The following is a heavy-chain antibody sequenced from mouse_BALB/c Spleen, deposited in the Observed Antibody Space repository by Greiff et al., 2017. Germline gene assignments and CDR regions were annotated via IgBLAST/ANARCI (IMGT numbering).Heavy chain of an antibody. V-gene: IGHV2-9*02. CDR1: GFSLTSYG. D-gene: IGHD2-4*01. J-gene: IGHJ3*01. CDR3: ARGDYDGEAWFAY. CDR2: IWAGGST. Sequence: VMLVESGPGLVAPSQSLSITCTVSGFSLTSYGVHWVRQPPGKGLEWLGVIWAGGSTNYNSALMSRLSISKDNSKSQVFLKMNSLQTDDTAMYYCARGDYDGEAWFAYWGQGTLVTVSA.